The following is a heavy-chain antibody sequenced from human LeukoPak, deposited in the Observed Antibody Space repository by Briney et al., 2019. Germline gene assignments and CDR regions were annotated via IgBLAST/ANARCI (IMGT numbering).Heavy chain of an antibody. D-gene: IGHD1-26*01. J-gene: IGHJ4*02. CDR1: GFTFSSHW. V-gene: IGHV3-74*03. CDR2: INGDGSNT. Sequence: GGSLRLSCAASGFTFSSHWMHWVRQAPGKGLVWVSRINGDGSNTTYADSVKGRFTISRDNAKNTLYLQMNSLRAEDTAVYYCARDLTVGAEDYWGQGTLVTVSS. CDR3: ARDLTVGAEDY.